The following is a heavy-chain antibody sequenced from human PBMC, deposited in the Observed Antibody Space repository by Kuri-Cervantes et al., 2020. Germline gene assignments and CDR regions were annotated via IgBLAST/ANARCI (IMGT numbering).Heavy chain of an antibody. Sequence: SETLSLTCAVYGGSFSGYYWSWIRQPPGKGLEWIGYIYYSGSTNYNPSLKSRVTISVDTYKNQFSLKLSSVTAADTAVYYCVRDPGSDYYSSSGDAAFDIWGQGTMVTVSS. CDR2: IYYSGST. V-gene: IGHV4-59*01. CDR1: GGSFSGYY. CDR3: VRDPGSDYYSSSGDAAFDI. D-gene: IGHD3-22*01. J-gene: IGHJ3*02.